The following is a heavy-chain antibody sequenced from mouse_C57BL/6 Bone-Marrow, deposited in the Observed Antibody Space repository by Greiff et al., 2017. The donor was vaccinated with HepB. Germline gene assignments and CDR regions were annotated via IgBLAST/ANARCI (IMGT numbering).Heavy chain of an antibody. CDR1: GYTFTSYW. CDR3: AIIYYGSSYPYWYFDV. V-gene: IGHV1-69*01. D-gene: IGHD1-1*01. Sequence: QVQLQQPGAELVMPGASVKLSCKASGYTFTSYWMHWVKQRPGQGLEWIGEIDPSDSYTNYNQKFKGKSTLTVDKSSSTAYMQLSSLTSEDSAVYYCAIIYYGSSYPYWYFDVWGTGTTVTVSS. J-gene: IGHJ1*03. CDR2: IDPSDSYT.